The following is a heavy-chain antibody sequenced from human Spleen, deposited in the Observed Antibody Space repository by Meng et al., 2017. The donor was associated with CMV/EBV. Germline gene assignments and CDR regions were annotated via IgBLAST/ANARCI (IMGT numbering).Heavy chain of an antibody. CDR2: ISGSDDNT. CDR3: AKDTAQIVAYYYFDY. J-gene: IGHJ4*02. D-gene: IGHD2-15*01. V-gene: IGHV3-23*01. Sequence: SGFTFSNYAMSWVRQAPGKGLEWVSAISGSDDNTYYADSVKGRFTISRDNSKNTLYLQMDSLRAEDTAVYYCAKDTAQIVAYYYFDYWGQGTLVTSPQ. CDR1: GFTFSNYA.